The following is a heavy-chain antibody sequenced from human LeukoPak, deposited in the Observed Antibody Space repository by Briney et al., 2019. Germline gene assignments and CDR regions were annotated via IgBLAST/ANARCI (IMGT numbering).Heavy chain of an antibody. CDR2: IRYDGSNK. D-gene: IGHD6-6*01. CDR3: ARRGYSSSSSYYYYYMDV. V-gene: IGHV3-30*02. J-gene: IGHJ6*03. CDR1: GFTFSSYG. Sequence: GGSLRLSCAASGFTFSSYGMHWVRQAPGKGLEWVAFIRYDGSNKYYADSVKGRFTISRDNSKNTLYLQMNSLRAEDTAVYYCARRGYSSSSSYYYYYMDVWGKGTTVTVSS.